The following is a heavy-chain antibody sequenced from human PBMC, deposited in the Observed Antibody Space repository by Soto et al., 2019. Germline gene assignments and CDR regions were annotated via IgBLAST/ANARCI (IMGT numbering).Heavy chain of an antibody. CDR2: IKSKTDGGTT. CDR1: GFTFSNAW. Sequence: PGGSLRLSCAASGFTFSNAWMSWVRQAPGKGLEWVGRIKSKTDGGTTDYAAPVKGRFTISRDDSKNTLYLQMNSLKTEDTAVYYCTTDRTDYSDSSGYYYFQFDYWGQGTLVTVSS. J-gene: IGHJ4*02. V-gene: IGHV3-15*01. D-gene: IGHD3-22*01. CDR3: TTDRTDYSDSSGYYYFQFDY.